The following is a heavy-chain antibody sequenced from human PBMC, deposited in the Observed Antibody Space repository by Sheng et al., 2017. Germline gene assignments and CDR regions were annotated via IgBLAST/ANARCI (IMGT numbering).Heavy chain of an antibody. Sequence: QVQLQESGPGLVKPSETLSLTCAVSGYPISSGYYWGWIRQPPGKGLEWIGSIFHSGNTHYNPSLKSRVTISVDTSKNQFSLKLSSVTAADTAVYYCARGRAVHFDRSDYYYNWFDPWGQGTLVTVSS. CDR2: IFHSGNT. CDR1: GYPISSGYY. D-gene: IGHD3-22*01. CDR3: ARGRAVHFDRSDYYYNWFDP. V-gene: IGHV4-38-2*01. J-gene: IGHJ5*02.